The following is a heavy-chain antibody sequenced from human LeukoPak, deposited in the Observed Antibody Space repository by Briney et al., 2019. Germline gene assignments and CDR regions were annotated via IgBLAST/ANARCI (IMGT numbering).Heavy chain of an antibody. CDR3: ARGYGRVGYYYMDV. J-gene: IGHJ6*03. CDR2: INPNSGGT. Sequence: ASVRVSCKASGYTFTGYYMHLVRQAPGQGLEWMGWINPNSGGTSYAQKFQGRVTMTRDTSISTAYMELSRLRSDDTAVYYCARGYGRVGYYYMDVWGKGTPVTVSS. D-gene: IGHD1-14*01. V-gene: IGHV1-2*02. CDR1: GYTFTGYY.